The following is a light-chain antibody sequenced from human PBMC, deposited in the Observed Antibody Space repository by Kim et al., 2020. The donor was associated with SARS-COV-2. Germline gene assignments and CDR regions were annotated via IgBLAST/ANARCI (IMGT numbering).Light chain of an antibody. Sequence: GQSNTISCTGTSSDIGGYVYVSWYQQHPGKVPKLIIYDVSKGPSGVSNRFTGSKSGNTASLTISGLQPEDEAEYYCSSYTSNNTLLFGGGTQLTVL. CDR3: SSYTSNNTLL. CDR1: SSDIGGYVY. J-gene: IGLJ2*01. CDR2: DVS. V-gene: IGLV2-14*04.